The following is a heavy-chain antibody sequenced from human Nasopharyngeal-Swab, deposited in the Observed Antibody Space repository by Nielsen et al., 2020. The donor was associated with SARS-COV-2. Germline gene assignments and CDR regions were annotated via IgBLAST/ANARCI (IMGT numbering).Heavy chain of an antibody. CDR2: IWYDGSNK. Sequence: LSLTCAASGFTFSSYSMNWVRQAPGKGLEWVAVIWYDGSNKYYADSVKGRFTISRDNSKNTLYLQMNSLRAEDTAVYYCARERGEYRDYWGEAFDIWGQGTMVTVSS. J-gene: IGHJ3*02. D-gene: IGHD4-17*01. CDR1: GFTFSSYS. V-gene: IGHV3-33*08. CDR3: ARERGEYRDYWGEAFDI.